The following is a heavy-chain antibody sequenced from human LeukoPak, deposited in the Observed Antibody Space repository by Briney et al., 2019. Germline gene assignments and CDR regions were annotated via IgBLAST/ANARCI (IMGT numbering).Heavy chain of an antibody. CDR3: ARRYSDSWYVFDY. CDR2: IYPGDSAT. J-gene: IGHJ4*02. CDR1: GSSFTSYW. Sequence: GESLQISCEGSGSSFTSYWIGWVRQMPGKGLEWMGIIYPGDSATRNSPSFQGQVTISADKSISTAYLQWSSLKASDTAMYYCARRYSDSWYVFDYWGQGTLVIVSS. V-gene: IGHV5-51*01. D-gene: IGHD6-13*01.